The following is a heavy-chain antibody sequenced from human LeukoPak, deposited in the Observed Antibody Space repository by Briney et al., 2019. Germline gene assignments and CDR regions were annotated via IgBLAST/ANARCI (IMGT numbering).Heavy chain of an antibody. CDR2: ISYSGYT. Sequence: PSETLSLTCTVSGGSIRSYYWSWIRQAPGKGLEWIGFISYSGYTSYSPSLKSRVAISVDTSKSQFSLRLSSMTAADTAIYYCARGRNDNGGMFFDSWPREPWSPSPQ. D-gene: IGHD4-23*01. V-gene: IGHV4-59*01. J-gene: IGHJ4*02. CDR3: ARGRNDNGGMFFDS. CDR1: GGSIRSYY.